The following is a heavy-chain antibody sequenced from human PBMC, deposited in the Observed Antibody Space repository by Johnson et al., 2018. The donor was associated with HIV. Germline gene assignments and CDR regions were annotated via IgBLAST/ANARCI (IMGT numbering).Heavy chain of an antibody. CDR1: RFTFSNYA. CDR3: ARGAFLKVYVSDDAFDI. V-gene: IGHV3-30*03. D-gene: IGHD2-8*01. Sequence: QMLLVESGGGVVQPAKSLRLSCSASRFTFSNYAMNWVRQAPGKGLEWMAIISYDGSNKNYADSVKGRFTISRDNSKNTLYLQLNNLRAEDTAVYYCARGAFLKVYVSDDAFDIWGQGTMVTVSS. CDR2: ISYDGSNK. J-gene: IGHJ3*02.